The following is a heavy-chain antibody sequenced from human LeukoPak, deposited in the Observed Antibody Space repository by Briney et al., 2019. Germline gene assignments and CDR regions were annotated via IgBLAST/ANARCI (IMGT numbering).Heavy chain of an antibody. J-gene: IGHJ5*02. CDR3: ARDSSVNFWFDP. V-gene: IGHV1-69*13. D-gene: IGHD6-19*01. CDR2: IIPIFGTA. CDR1: GGTFSSYA. Sequence: GASVKVSCKASGGTFSSYAISWVRQAPGQGLEWMGGIIPIFGTANYAQKFQGRVTITADESTSTAYMGLSSLRSEDTAVYYCARDSSVNFWFDPWGQGTLVTVSS.